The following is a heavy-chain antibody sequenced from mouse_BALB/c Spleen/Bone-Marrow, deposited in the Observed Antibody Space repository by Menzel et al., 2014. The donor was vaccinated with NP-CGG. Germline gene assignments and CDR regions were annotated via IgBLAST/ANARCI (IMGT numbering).Heavy chain of an antibody. J-gene: IGHJ4*01. CDR1: GFSLTSYG. V-gene: IGHV2-2*02. CDR3: ARMDRSSYAMDY. D-gene: IGHD2-14*01. CDR2: IWSGGST. Sequence: QVQLKQSGPGLVQPSQSLSITCTVSGFSLTSYGVHWVRQSPGKGLEWLGVIWSGGSTDYNAAFKSRLSISKDNSKSQVFFKMNSLQPNDIAIYYCARMDRSSYAMDYWGQGTSVTVSS.